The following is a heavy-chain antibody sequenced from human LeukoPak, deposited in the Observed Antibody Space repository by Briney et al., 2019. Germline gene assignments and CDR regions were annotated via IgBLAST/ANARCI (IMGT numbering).Heavy chain of an antibody. V-gene: IGHV3-74*01. CDR1: GFTFSSYW. Sequence: GGSLRLSCAASGFTFSSYWMHWVRQAPGKGLVWVPLINSDGSSTSYADSVKGRFTISRDNAKNTLYLQMNSLRAEDTAVYYCAKIGRSDFWSGYYTLLDYWGQGTLVTVSS. D-gene: IGHD3-3*01. CDR2: INSDGSST. CDR3: AKIGRSDFWSGYYTLLDY. J-gene: IGHJ4*02.